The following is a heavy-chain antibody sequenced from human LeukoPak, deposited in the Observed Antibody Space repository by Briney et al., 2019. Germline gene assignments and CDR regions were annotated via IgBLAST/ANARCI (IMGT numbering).Heavy chain of an antibody. Sequence: SETLSLTCTVSGGSISSYYWSWIRQPPGKGLEWIGSIYYSGSTNYNPSLRSRVTISLDTSKNQFSLKLPSVTAADTAVYYCTSSDYDHYAMDVWGQGTTVTVSS. V-gene: IGHV4-59*08. J-gene: IGHJ6*02. D-gene: IGHD6-6*01. CDR1: GGSISSYY. CDR3: TSSDYDHYAMDV. CDR2: IYYSGST.